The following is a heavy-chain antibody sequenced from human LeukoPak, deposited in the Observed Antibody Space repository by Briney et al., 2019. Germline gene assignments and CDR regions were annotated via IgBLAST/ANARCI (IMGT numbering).Heavy chain of an antibody. V-gene: IGHV4-59*01. J-gene: IGHJ6*03. CDR3: ARAIYYYDSSGYPTHYYYYYMDV. D-gene: IGHD3-22*01. Sequence: SETLSLTCTVSGGSISSYYWSWIRQPPGKGLEWIGYIYYSGNTNYNPSLKSRVTISVDTSKNQFSLKLSSVTAADTAVYYCARAIYYYDSSGYPTHYYYYYMDVWGKGTTVTVSS. CDR2: IYYSGNT. CDR1: GGSISSYY.